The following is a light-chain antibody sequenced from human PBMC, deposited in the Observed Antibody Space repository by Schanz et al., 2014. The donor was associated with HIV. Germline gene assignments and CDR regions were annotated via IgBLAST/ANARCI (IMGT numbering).Light chain of an antibody. J-gene: IGKJ1*01. CDR2: GAS. CDR3: QQYNDWPRT. V-gene: IGKV3-15*01. CDR1: QSVSSN. Sequence: ETVLTQSPGSLSLSPGERVTLSCRASQSVSSNLAWYQQKPGQAPRLLIYGASTRATGIPARFSGSGSGTEFTLTISSLQSEDFAVYSCQQYNDWPRTFGQGTKVEIK.